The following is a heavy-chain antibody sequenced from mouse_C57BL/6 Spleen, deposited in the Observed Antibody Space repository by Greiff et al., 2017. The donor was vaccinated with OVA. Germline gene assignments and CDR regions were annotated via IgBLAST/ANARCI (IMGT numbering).Heavy chain of an antibody. CDR3: ARHDYYYAMDY. Sequence: EVKLVESGGDLVKPGGSLKLSCAASGFTFSSYGMSWVRQTPDKRLEWVATISSGGSYTYYPDSVKGRFTISSDNAKNTLYLQMSSLKSEDTAMYYCARHDYYYAMDYWGKGTSVTVAS. V-gene: IGHV5-6*01. D-gene: IGHD2-4*01. CDR1: GFTFSSYG. J-gene: IGHJ4*01. CDR2: ISSGGSYT.